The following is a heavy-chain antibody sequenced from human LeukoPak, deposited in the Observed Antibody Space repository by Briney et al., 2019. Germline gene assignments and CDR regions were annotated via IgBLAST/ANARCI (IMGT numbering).Heavy chain of an antibody. CDR1: GITFSSYW. V-gene: IGHV3-7*01. CDR3: ARDGGFIPY. CDR2: IKEDGSEK. J-gene: IGHJ4*02. D-gene: IGHD3-10*01. Sequence: PGGSLRLSCAASGITFSSYWMSWVRQAPGKGLEWVANIKEDGSEKYYVDSVKGRFTISRDNGKNSLYLQMNSLRAEDTAVYYCARDGGFIPYWGQGTLVTVSS.